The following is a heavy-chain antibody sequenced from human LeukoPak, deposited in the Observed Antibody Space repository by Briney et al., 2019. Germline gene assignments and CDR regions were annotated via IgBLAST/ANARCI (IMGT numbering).Heavy chain of an antibody. CDR2: INPNSGGT. V-gene: IGHV1-2*02. J-gene: IGHJ4*02. CDR1: GYTLTGYY. CDR3: ARGDFGAYYFDY. D-gene: IGHD3-3*01. Sequence: ASVKVSCKASGYTLTGYYMHWVRQAPGQGLEWMGWINPNSGGTNYAQKFQGRATMTRDTSISTAYMELSSLRSEDTAVYYCARGDFGAYYFDYWGQGTLVTVSS.